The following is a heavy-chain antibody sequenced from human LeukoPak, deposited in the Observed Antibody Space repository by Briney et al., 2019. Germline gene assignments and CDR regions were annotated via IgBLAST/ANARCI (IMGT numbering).Heavy chain of an antibody. CDR2: IYYTANI. D-gene: IGHD5-24*01. CDR3: ATNRWVPYYSHY. CDR1: AGSLSSDNFY. Sequence: SENLSLTSTVSAGSLSSDNFYCSWIRQPPGKGLEWDGNIYYTANIKENPSLRVRVTISVDTTKNQISLSLSSLTAAATAVCYSATNRWVPYYSHYWGQGSLVTVSS. J-gene: IGHJ4*02. V-gene: IGHV4-61*01.